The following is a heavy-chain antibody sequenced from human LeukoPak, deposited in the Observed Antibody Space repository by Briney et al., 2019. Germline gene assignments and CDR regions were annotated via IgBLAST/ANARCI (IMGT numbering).Heavy chain of an antibody. CDR2: IYYSRST. CDR3: ARGKYFYDSRPVAGWYFDY. CDR1: GGSFSGYY. V-gene: IGHV4-59*01. D-gene: IGHD3-22*01. Sequence: SETLSLTCAVYGGSFSGYYWSWIRQPPGKGLEWIGYIYYSRSTNYNPSLKSRVTISVDTSKNQFSLKLSSVTAADTAVYYCARGKYFYDSRPVAGWYFDYWGQGTLVTVSS. J-gene: IGHJ4*02.